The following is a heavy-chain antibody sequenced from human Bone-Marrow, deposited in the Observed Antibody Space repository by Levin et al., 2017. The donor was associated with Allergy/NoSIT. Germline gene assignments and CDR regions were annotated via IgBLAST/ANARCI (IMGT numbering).Heavy chain of an antibody. J-gene: IGHJ4*02. V-gene: IGHV1-2*06. CDR1: GFTFSGYY. CDR3: AKERVTSGFDN. D-gene: IGHD6-25*01. CDR2: IDANTGST. Sequence: PGESLKISCKTSGFTFSGYYIHWVRQAPGQGLEWMGRIDANTGSTIYAHGRVIMTRDTSISTAYMELPRLTSDDTAVYYCAKERVTSGFDNWGQGTLVTVSS.